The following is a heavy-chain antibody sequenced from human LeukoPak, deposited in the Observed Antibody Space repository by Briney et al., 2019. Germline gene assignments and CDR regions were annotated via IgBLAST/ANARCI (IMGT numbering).Heavy chain of an antibody. CDR3: ARVPADY. CDR1: GFTFSNYW. CDR2: IKQDGSEI. V-gene: IGHV3-7*01. J-gene: IGHJ4*02. Sequence: GGSLRLSCAASGFTFSNYWMSWVRQAPGKELEWVANIKQDGSEIYYVDSVKGRFTISRDNAKNSLYLQMNSLRAEDTAVYYCARVPADYWGQGTLVTVSS.